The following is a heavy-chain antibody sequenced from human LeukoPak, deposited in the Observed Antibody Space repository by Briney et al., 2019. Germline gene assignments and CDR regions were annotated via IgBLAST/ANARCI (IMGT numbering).Heavy chain of an antibody. Sequence: SETLSLTCTVSGGSINSFYWSWIRQPPGKGLEWIGYIHYSGSTNYNPSPKSRVAISLDTSNNQFSLKLSSVTAADTAVYYCARTFWGTYIDYWGQGTLVTVSS. J-gene: IGHJ4*02. D-gene: IGHD3-16*01. CDR3: ARTFWGTYIDY. CDR1: GGSINSFY. V-gene: IGHV4-59*01. CDR2: IHYSGST.